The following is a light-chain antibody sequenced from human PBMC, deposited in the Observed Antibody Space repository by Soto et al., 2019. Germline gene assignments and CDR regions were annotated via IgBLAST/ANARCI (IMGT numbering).Light chain of an antibody. CDR3: AAWDASLSGGV. Sequence: QSVLTQPPSVSAAPGQQVTISCSGSSSNIGTYSVSWYQQLPGAAPRLLISENDKRPSGIPDRFSGSRSGTSATLGITRLQTGDEADYYCAAWDASLSGGVFGGGTKLTVL. V-gene: IGLV1-51*02. CDR2: END. CDR1: SSNIGTYS. J-gene: IGLJ3*02.